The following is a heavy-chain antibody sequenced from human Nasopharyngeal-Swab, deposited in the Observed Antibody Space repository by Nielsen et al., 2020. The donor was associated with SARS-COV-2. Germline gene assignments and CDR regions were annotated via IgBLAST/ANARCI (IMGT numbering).Heavy chain of an antibody. CDR2: IYYSGST. J-gene: IGHJ3*02. Sequence: SETLSLTCTVSGGSISSSSYYWGWIRQPPGKGLEWIGSIYYSGSTYYNPSLKSRVTISVDTSKNQFSLKPSSVTAADTAVYYRARREVRGVYRRPSADAFDIWGQGTMVTVSS. CDR3: ARREVRGVYRRPSADAFDI. CDR1: GGSISSSSYY. V-gene: IGHV4-39*01. D-gene: IGHD3-10*01.